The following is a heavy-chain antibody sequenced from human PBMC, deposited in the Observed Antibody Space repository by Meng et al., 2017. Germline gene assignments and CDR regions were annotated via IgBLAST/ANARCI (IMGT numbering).Heavy chain of an antibody. CDR3: VRGAYIAGLYYSPGE. J-gene: IGHJ4*02. V-gene: IGHV4-39*07. CDR2: IYYTGRT. Sequence: SETLSLTCAVSGDSISSSLFYWGWVRQPPGKGLDWIANIYYTGRTSYNPSLESRVTISVDTSKNQFSLKLASVTAADTAIYSCVRGAYIAGLYYSPGEWGQGTLVTVSS. CDR1: GDSISSSLFY. D-gene: IGHD1-26*01.